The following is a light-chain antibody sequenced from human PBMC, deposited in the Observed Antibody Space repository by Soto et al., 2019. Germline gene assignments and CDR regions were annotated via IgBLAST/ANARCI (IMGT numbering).Light chain of an antibody. Sequence: QSALTQPASVSGSPGLSIAISCTGTSSDVGGYNSVSWYQQHPGKAPKLMIYDVSNRPSGVSNRFSGSKSGNSASLTISGLQDEDEGYYYCSSYTTGGSFVFGTGTKLTVL. CDR3: SSYTTGGSFV. J-gene: IGLJ1*01. CDR1: SSDVGGYNS. CDR2: DVS. V-gene: IGLV2-14*01.